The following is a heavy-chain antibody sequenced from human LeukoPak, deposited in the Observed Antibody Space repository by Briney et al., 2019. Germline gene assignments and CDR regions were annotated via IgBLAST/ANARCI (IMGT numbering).Heavy chain of an antibody. CDR2: IYSSGRT. CDR3: ARFAYCGGHCWYYFDY. D-gene: IGHD2-21*02. V-gene: IGHV4-59*01. Sequence: SETLSLTCTVSGGSISSYYWSWIRQPPGKGLEWIGYIYSSGRTNYNPSLKSRITISVDTSKNQFSLKLSSVTAADTAVYYCARFAYCGGHCWYYFDYWGQGSLVTVSS. J-gene: IGHJ4*02. CDR1: GGSISSYY.